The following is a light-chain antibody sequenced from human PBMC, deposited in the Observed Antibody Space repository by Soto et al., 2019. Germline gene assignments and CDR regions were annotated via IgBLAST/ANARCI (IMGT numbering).Light chain of an antibody. V-gene: IGKV3-20*01. CDR2: GAS. J-gene: IGKJ1*01. CDR1: QTISSNY. CDR3: QQYSYSPWA. Sequence: EIVLTQSPGTLSLSPGERVTLSCTTSQTISSNYLAWYQQKLGQAPRLLIYGASSRATGVPDRFSGSGSGTDFTLTINRLEPEDFAVYYCQQYSYSPWAFGQGTKVEIK.